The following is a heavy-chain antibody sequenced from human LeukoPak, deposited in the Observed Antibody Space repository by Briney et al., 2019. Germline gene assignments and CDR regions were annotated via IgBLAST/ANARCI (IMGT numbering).Heavy chain of an antibody. D-gene: IGHD3-16*01. J-gene: IGHJ2*01. V-gene: IGHV3-30*02. Sequence: GGSLRLSCAASGFTFSDYFMSWIRQAPGKGLEWVAVVGGNAHTKFYADSVKGRFTISRDNSKNTLYLEVNSLRDEDTAVYYCAKEGAWGNWYFDLWGRGALVTVSS. CDR3: AKEGAWGNWYFDL. CDR2: VGGNAHTK. CDR1: GFTFSDYF.